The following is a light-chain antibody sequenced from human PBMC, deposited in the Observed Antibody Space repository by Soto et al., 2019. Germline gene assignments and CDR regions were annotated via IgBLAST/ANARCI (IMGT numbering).Light chain of an antibody. CDR2: GAS. J-gene: IGKJ4*01. V-gene: IGKV1D-12*01. Sequence: DIQMTQSPSSVSASIGDTVTITCRASQDISTLLAWYQQKPGKAPKLLIYGASTLESGVPSRFSGRGSGTDFTLTISSLQPEDFATYFCQQADSFPLTFGGGTKADIK. CDR3: QQADSFPLT. CDR1: QDISTL.